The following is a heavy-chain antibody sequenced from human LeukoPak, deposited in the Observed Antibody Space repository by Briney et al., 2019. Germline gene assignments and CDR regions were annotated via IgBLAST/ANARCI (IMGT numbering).Heavy chain of an antibody. CDR1: GFTFSSYG. CDR3: ARWEAAAGTIDY. J-gene: IGHJ4*02. CDR2: IRYDGSNK. V-gene: IGHV3-30*02. Sequence: GGSLRLSCAASGFTFSSYGMHWVRQAPGKGLEWVAFIRYDGSNKYYADPVKGRFTISRDNFKNTLYVQMNSLRAEDTAVYYCARWEAAAGTIDYWGQGTLVTVSS. D-gene: IGHD6-13*01.